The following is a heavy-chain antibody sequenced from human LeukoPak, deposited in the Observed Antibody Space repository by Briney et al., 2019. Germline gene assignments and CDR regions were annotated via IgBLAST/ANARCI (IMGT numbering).Heavy chain of an antibody. CDR2: IYYSGST. V-gene: IGHV4-39*01. CDR1: GGSISSSSYY. D-gene: IGHD3-22*01. J-gene: IGHJ3*02. CDR3: ARLLHYDSSGYPDAFDI. Sequence: SETLSLTCTVSGGSISSSSYYWGWIRQPPGKGPEWIGSIYYSGSTYYNPSLKSRVTISVDTSKNQFSLKLSSVTAADTTVYYCARLLHYDSSGYPDAFDIWGQGTMVTVSS.